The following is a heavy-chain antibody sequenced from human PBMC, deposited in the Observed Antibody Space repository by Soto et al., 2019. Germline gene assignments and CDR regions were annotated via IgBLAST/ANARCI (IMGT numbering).Heavy chain of an antibody. V-gene: IGHV3-30-3*01. CDR2: ISDDGNNK. D-gene: IGHD3-3*02. CDR3: ARVSPTFLEWPLDY. J-gene: IGHJ4*02. Sequence: PGGSLRLSCAASGFTFSSYAMHWVRQAPGKGLEWVALISDDGNNKYYADSVRGRFTISRDNSKNTLYLQMNSLRAEDTAVYYCARVSPTFLEWPLDYWGQGTRVTVSS. CDR1: GFTFSSYA.